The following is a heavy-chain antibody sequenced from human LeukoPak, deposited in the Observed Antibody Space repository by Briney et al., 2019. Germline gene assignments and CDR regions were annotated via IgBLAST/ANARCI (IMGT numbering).Heavy chain of an antibody. CDR1: EFSVGSNY. D-gene: IGHD4-17*01. V-gene: IGHV3-66*01. J-gene: IGHJ6*03. Sequence: GGSLRLSCAASEFSVGSNYMTWVRQAPGKGLEWVSLIYSGGSTYYADSVKGRFTISRDNSKNTLYLQMNSLRAEDTAVYYCARDQHGDSRDSYYYYYMDVWGNGTPVTVSS. CDR3: ARDQHGDSRDSYYYYYMDV. CDR2: IYSGGST.